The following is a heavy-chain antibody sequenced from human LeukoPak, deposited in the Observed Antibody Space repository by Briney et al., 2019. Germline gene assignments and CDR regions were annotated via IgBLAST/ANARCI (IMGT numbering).Heavy chain of an antibody. CDR1: VYSFTSYW. CDR3: AKLGITMVRGVVREYYYYYMDV. CDR2: IYPGDSDT. V-gene: IGHV5-51*01. J-gene: IGHJ6*03. D-gene: IGHD3-10*01. Sequence: GGSLRLPCKGSVYSFTSYWIGWVRQMPGKGLEWMGIIYPGDSDTRYSPSFQGQVTISADKSISTAYLQWSSLKASDTAMYYCAKLGITMVRGVVREYYYYYMDVGGKGTTVTVSS.